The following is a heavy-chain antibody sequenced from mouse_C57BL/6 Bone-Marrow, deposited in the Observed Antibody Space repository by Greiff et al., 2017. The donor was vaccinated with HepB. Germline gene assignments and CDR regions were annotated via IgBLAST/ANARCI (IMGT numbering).Heavy chain of an antibody. Sequence: EVKVVESGGGLVQPGGSLKLSCAASGFTFSDYYMYWVRQTPEKRLEWVAYISNGGGSTYYPDTVKGRFTISRDNAKNTLYLQMSRLKSEDTAMYYCARHKTTARYFDVWGTGTTVTVSS. D-gene: IGHD1-2*01. CDR3: ARHKTTARYFDV. CDR2: ISNGGGST. J-gene: IGHJ1*03. CDR1: GFTFSDYY. V-gene: IGHV5-12*01.